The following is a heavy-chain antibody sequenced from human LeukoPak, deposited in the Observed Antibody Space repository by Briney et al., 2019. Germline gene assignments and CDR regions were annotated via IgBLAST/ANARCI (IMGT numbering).Heavy chain of an antibody. V-gene: IGHV4-61*02. CDR2: IYTSGNT. CDR3: ARGEVVLMYDY. J-gene: IGHJ4*02. D-gene: IGHD2-2*01. Sequence: PSETLSLTCTVSGGSISSGSYYWSWIRQPAGKGLEWIGRIYTSGNTDYNPSLKSRVTISVDTSKNQFSLRLSSVTAADTAVYYCARGEVVLMYDYWGQGTLVTVSS. CDR1: GGSISSGSYY.